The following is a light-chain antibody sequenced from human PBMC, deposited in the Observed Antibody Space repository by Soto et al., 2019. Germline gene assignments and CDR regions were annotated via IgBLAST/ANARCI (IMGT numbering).Light chain of an antibody. J-gene: IGKJ4*01. CDR3: QQRSNWPPT. Sequence: EIVLTRSPAALFLSPGERATLCCGASQSVSSYLAWYQQKPGQAPRLLIYDAFNRATGIPARFSGSGSGTDFTLTISSLEPEDFAVYYCQQRSNWPPTFVGGTKM. V-gene: IGKV3-11*01. CDR1: QSVSSY. CDR2: DAF.